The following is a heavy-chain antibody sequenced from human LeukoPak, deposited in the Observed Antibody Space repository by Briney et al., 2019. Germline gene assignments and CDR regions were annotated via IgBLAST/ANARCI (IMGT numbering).Heavy chain of an antibody. CDR3: ARDAIDSSGFDFDY. CDR2: ISTSAGTI. CDR1: GFTFSDYY. Sequence: GGSLRLSCAASGFTFSDYYMTWIRQAPGKGLEWISYISTSAGTIYYANSVKGRFTISRDNAKNSLYLQMNSLRAEDTAVYYCARDAIDSSGFDFDYWGQGTLVTVSS. V-gene: IGHV3-11*01. J-gene: IGHJ4*02. D-gene: IGHD3-22*01.